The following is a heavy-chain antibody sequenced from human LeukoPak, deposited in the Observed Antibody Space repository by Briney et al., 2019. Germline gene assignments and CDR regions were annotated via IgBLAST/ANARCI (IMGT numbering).Heavy chain of an antibody. Sequence: SQTLSLTCTVSGGSISSGDYYWSWIRQPPGKGLEWIGYIYYSGSTYYNPSLKSRVTISVDTSKNQFSLKLSSVTAADTAVYYCARDRITGTTWDAFDIWGQGTMVTVSS. D-gene: IGHD1-14*01. CDR1: GGSISSGDYY. V-gene: IGHV4-30-4*08. CDR3: ARDRITGTTWDAFDI. J-gene: IGHJ3*02. CDR2: IYYSGST.